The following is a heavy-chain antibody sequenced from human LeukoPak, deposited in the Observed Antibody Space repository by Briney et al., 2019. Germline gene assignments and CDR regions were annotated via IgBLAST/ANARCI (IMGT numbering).Heavy chain of an antibody. CDR1: GFTFSDYY. V-gene: IGHV3-11*04. CDR2: ISSSGITI. D-gene: IGHD3-22*01. Sequence: GGSLRLSCAASGFTFSDYYMTWIRQAPGKGLEWVSYISSSGITIYYADSVKGRFTISRDNAKNSLYLQMNSLRAEDTAVYYCARRYYDSSGASYYYYYMDVWGKGTTVTVSS. J-gene: IGHJ6*03. CDR3: ARRYYDSSGASYYYYYMDV.